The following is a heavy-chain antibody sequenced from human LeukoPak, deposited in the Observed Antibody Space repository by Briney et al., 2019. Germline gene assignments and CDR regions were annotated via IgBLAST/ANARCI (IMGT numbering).Heavy chain of an antibody. D-gene: IGHD2-2*01. V-gene: IGHV3-7*01. CDR1: GFTFSSCW. Sequence: PGGSLRLSCAASGFTFSSCWMSWVRQAPGKGLEWVANIKQDGSEKYYVDSVKGRFTISRDNAKNSLYLQMNSLRAEDKAVYYCERDPTHQLLQTWGQGTLVTVSS. J-gene: IGHJ5*02. CDR2: IKQDGSEK. CDR3: ERDPTHQLLQT.